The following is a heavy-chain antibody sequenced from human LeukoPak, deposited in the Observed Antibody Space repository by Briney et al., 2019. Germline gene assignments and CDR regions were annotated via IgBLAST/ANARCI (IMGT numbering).Heavy chain of an antibody. CDR2: IYHSGST. J-gene: IGHJ5*02. CDR1: GYSISSGYY. D-gene: IGHD5-24*01. CDR3: ARHFPGRLLQFGGFDP. V-gene: IGHV4-38-2*02. Sequence: SETLSLTCTVSGYSISSGYYWGWIRQPPGKGLEWIGSIYHSGSTYYNPSLKSRVTISVDTSKNQFSLKLSSVTAADTAVYYCARHFPGRLLQFGGFDPWGQGTLVTVSS.